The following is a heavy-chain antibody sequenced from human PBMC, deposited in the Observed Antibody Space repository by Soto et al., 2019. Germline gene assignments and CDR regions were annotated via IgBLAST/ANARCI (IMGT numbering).Heavy chain of an antibody. CDR2: IDPRSGGM. CDR3: ATDDYGIFPY. J-gene: IGHJ4*02. CDR1: GYPFTTYY. D-gene: IGHD3-10*01. V-gene: IGHV1-2*02. Sequence: HVQLVQSGTEVKKPGASVRVSCMVSGYPFTTYYIHWVRQAPGQGLEWMGWIDPRSGGMVYEQKFQGRLTMTRDTSISTVYIDLSGLTSDDTALYYCATDDYGIFPYWGQGSLVTVSS.